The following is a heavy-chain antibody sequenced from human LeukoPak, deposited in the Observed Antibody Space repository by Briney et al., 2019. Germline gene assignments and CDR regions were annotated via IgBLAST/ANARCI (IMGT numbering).Heavy chain of an antibody. J-gene: IGHJ4*02. CDR3: ARDLPSNWYNWNDVYY. V-gene: IGHV4-39*07. CDR1: GGSISSSSYY. D-gene: IGHD1-20*01. CDR2: IYYSGST. Sequence: SETLSLTCIVSGGSISSSSYYWGGIRQPPGKGLEWIGSIYYSGSTYYNPSLKSRVTISVDTSKNQFSLKLSSVTAADTAVYYCARDLPSNWYNWNDVYYWGQGTLVTVSS.